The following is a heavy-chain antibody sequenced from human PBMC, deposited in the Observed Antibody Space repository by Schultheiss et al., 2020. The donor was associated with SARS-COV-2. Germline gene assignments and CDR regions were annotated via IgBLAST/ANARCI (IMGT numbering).Heavy chain of an antibody. J-gene: IGHJ4*02. CDR3: ARDFPEARGAFDS. CDR2: IYTSGTT. V-gene: IGHV4-61*02. D-gene: IGHD6-6*01. CDR1: GGSISSSSYY. Sequence: SQTLSLTCTVSGGSISSSSYYWGWIRQPAGKGLEWIGRIYTSGTTHYNPSLKSRVTMSVDTSKNQLSLKLSSVTAADTAVYYCARDFPEARGAFDSWGQGTLVTVSS.